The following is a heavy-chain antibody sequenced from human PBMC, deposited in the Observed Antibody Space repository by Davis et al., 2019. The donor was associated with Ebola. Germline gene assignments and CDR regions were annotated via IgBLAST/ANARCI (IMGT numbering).Heavy chain of an antibody. J-gene: IGHJ5*02. CDR3: ARTITMIVVGGWFDP. CDR1: GYTFTSYG. CDR2: ISAYNGNT. D-gene: IGHD3-22*01. Sequence: AASVKVSCKASGYTFTSYGISWVRQAPGQGLEWMGWISAYNGNTNYAQKLQGRVTMTTDTSTSTAYMELRSLRSDDTAVYYCARTITMIVVGGWFDPWGQGTLVTVSS. V-gene: IGHV1-18*04.